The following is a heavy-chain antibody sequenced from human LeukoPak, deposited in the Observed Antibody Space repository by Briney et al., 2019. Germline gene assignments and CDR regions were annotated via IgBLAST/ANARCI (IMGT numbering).Heavy chain of an antibody. V-gene: IGHV4-38-2*02. CDR2: IYHSGTT. CDR1: NYSITSGYF. D-gene: IGHD3-22*01. Sequence: PSETLSLTCAVSNYSITSGYFWGWIRQPPGKGLERIASIYHSGTTYYNPSLRNRVTLFVDTSKNQFSLKLTSLTAADTAVYYCARDGVFQDSDGYSFDYWGQGTLVTVSS. J-gene: IGHJ4*02. CDR3: ARDGVFQDSDGYSFDY.